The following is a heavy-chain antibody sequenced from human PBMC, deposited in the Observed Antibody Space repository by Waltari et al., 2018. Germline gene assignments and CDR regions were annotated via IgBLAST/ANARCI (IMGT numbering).Heavy chain of an antibody. CDR3: ARGLGYSYGIDAFDI. CDR2: MNPNSVNT. Sequence: QVQLVQSGAEVKKPGASVKVSCKASGYTFNSYDINWVRPATGKGLEWMGWMNPNSVNTGYAQKFQGRVTRTRNTSISTAYMELSSLRSEDTAVYYCARGLGYSYGIDAFDIWGQGTMVTVSS. J-gene: IGHJ3*02. V-gene: IGHV1-8*01. D-gene: IGHD5-18*01. CDR1: GYTFNSYD.